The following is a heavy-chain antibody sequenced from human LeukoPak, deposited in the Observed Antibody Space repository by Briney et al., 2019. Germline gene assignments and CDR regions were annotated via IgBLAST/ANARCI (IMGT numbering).Heavy chain of an antibody. CDR2: IYTSGST. CDR1: GGSISSGSYY. CDR3: ARDRQAIWSGSEEDMDV. J-gene: IGHJ6*03. V-gene: IGHV4-61*02. D-gene: IGHD3-3*01. Sequence: SETLSLTCTVSGGSISSGSYYWSWIRQPAGKGLEWIGRIYTSGSTNYNPSLKSRVTISVDTSKNQFSLKLSSVTAADTAVYYCARDRQAIWSGSEEDMDVWGKGTTVTVSS.